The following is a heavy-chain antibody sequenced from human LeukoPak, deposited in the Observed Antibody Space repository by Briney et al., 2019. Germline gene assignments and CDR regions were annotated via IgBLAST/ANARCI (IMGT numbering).Heavy chain of an antibody. CDR1: GFTFSSYA. D-gene: IGHD4-17*01. CDR2: ISYDGSNK. V-gene: IGHV3-30-3*01. CDR3: AKVGESHPTDAFDI. J-gene: IGHJ3*02. Sequence: QPGRSLRLSCAASGFTFSSYAMHWVRQAPGKGLEWVAVISYDGSNKYYADSVKGRFTISRDNSKNTLYLQMNSLRAEDTAVYYCAKVGESHPTDAFDIWGQGTMVTVSS.